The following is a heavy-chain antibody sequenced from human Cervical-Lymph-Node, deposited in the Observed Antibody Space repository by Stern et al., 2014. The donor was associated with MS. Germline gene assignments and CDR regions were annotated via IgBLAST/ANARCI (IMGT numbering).Heavy chain of an antibody. J-gene: IGHJ4*02. CDR2: IHPSGGST. CDR3: AREKRIAVAGTPYFDY. V-gene: IGHV1-46*01. CDR1: GYTFTSYY. Sequence: QVQLVQSGAEVKKPGASVKVSCKASGYTFTSYYMHWVRQAPGQGLEWMGIIHPSGGSTSYAQKFQGRVTMTRDTSTSTVYMELSSLRSEDTAVYYCAREKRIAVAGTPYFDYWGQGTLVTVSS. D-gene: IGHD6-19*01.